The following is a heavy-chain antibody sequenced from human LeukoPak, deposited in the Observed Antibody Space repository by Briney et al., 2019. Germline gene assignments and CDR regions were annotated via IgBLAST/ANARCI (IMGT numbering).Heavy chain of an antibody. V-gene: IGHV4-4*02. J-gene: IGHJ4*02. CDR1: GDSISISNW. Sequence: SETLSLTCGVSGDSISISNWWRGVRQPPGKGLEWIGEIYHSGNTNYNPSLKSRVVMSVDKSKNQFSLKPSSVTAADTAVYYCAIGGFTVKFAYWGQGTLVTVSS. CDR3: AIGGFTVKFAY. D-gene: IGHD4-11*01. CDR2: IYHSGNT.